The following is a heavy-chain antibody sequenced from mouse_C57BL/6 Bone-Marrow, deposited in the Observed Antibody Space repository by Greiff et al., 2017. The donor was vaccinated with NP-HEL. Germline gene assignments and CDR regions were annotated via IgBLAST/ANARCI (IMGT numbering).Heavy chain of an antibody. Sequence: VMLSCKASGYTFTSYWMHWGKQRPGQGLEWSGVIDPSDSYTNYNQKFKGKATLTVDTSSSTAYMQLSSLTSEDSAVYYCARDYGSSFDYWGQGTTLTVSS. CDR3: ARDYGSSFDY. V-gene: IGHV1-59*01. J-gene: IGHJ2*01. D-gene: IGHD1-1*01. CDR1: GYTFTSYW. CDR2: IDPSDSYT.